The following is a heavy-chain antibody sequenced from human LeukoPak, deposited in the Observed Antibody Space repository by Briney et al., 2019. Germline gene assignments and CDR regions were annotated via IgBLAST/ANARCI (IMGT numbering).Heavy chain of an antibody. Sequence: ASVKVSCKAYGYTLTSYGISWERPAPGQWIEWMGWINDYNGNTNYAQKLQGRVTMTTDTSTSTAYMELRSLRSDDTAVYYCAREWLATGTVDYWGQGTLVTVSS. CDR1: GYTLTSYG. J-gene: IGHJ4*02. V-gene: IGHV1-18*01. D-gene: IGHD6-19*01. CDR2: INDYNGNT. CDR3: AREWLATGTVDY.